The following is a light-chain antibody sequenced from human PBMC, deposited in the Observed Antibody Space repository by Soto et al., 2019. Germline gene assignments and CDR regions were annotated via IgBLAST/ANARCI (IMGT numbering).Light chain of an antibody. CDR1: SSDVGGYNY. CDR2: DVS. V-gene: IGLV2-14*01. Sequence: QSALTQPASVSGSPGQSITISCTGTSSDVGGYNYVSWYQQHPGKAPKLMIYDVSNRPSGVSNRFSGSKSGNTASLTISGLQAEDEAAYYCSSYTSSSIYVFGTGTKLTVL. CDR3: SSYTSSSIYV. J-gene: IGLJ1*01.